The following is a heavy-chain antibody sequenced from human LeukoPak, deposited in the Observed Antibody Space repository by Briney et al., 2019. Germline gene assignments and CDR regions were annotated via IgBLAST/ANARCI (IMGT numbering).Heavy chain of an antibody. CDR2: IYYSGST. CDR3: ARRGYSSGWYPFDY. J-gene: IGHJ4*02. Sequence: SETLSLTCTVSGGSISSSSYYWGWVRQPAGKGLEWIGSIYYSGSTYYNPSLKSRVTISVDTSKNQFSLKLSSVTAADTAVYYCARRGYSSGWYPFDYWGQGTLVTVSS. V-gene: IGHV4-39*01. D-gene: IGHD6-19*01. CDR1: GGSISSSSYY.